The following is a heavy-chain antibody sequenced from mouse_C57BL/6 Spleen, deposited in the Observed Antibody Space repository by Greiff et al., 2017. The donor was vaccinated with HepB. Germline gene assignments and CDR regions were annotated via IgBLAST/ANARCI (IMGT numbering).Heavy chain of an antibody. CDR2: INPNNGGT. Sequence: EVKLVESGPELVKPGASVKMSCKASGYTFTDYNMHWVKQSHGKSLEWIGYINPNNGGTSYNQKFKGKATLTVNKSSSTAYMELRSLTSEDSAVYYCARWDYYDYDVGFDYWGQGTTLTVSS. CDR1: GYTFTDYN. CDR3: ARWDYYDYDVGFDY. J-gene: IGHJ2*01. D-gene: IGHD2-4*01. V-gene: IGHV1-22*01.